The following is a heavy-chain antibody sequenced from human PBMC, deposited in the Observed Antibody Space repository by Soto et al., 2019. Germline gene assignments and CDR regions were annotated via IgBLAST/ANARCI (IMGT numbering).Heavy chain of an antibody. D-gene: IGHD3-10*01. CDR1: GDSITKNTW. CDR3: AREPSGNQAFDF. V-gene: IGHV4-4*02. J-gene: IGHJ4*02. CDR2: IHHSGST. Sequence: QVQLQESGPGLVKPSGTLSLTCAVSGDSITKNTWWNWVHQPPGKGLEWIGEIHHSGSTNSNPSLKSRVTISVDNSKNQFSLSLTSVTAADTAVYFCAREPSGNQAFDFWGQGTLVTVSS.